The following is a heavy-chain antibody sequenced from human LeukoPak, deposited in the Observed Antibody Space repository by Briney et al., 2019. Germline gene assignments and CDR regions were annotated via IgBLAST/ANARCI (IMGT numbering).Heavy chain of an antibody. J-gene: IGHJ6*03. CDR2: IIPIFGTA. D-gene: IGHD5-24*01. V-gene: IGHV1-69*05. CDR1: GGTFSSYA. CDR3: ALILDGYNSGYYYYMDV. Sequence: SVKVSCKASGGTFSSYAISWVRQAPGQGLEWMGGIIPIFGTANYAQKFQGRVTITTDESTSTAYMELSSLRSEDTAVYYRALILDGYNSGYYYYMDVWGKGTTVTVSS.